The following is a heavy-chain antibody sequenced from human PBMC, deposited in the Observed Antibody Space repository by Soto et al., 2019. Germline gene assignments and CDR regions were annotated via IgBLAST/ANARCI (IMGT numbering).Heavy chain of an antibody. CDR3: ARDRYCSSTSCYRGGMDV. V-gene: IGHV4-31*03. J-gene: IGHJ6*04. D-gene: IGHD2-2*01. Sequence: SETLSLTCTVSGGSISSGGYYWSWIRQHPGKGLEWIGYIYYSGSTYYNPSLKSRVTISVDTSKNQFSLKLSSVTAADTAVYYCARDRYCSSTSCYRGGMDVWGEGTTVTVSS. CDR1: GGSISSGGYY. CDR2: IYYSGST.